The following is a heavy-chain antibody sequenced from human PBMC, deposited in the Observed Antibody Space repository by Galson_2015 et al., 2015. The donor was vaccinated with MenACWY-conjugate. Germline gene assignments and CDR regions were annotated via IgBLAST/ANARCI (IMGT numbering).Heavy chain of an antibody. Sequence: SLRLSCAASGFTVSSNYMSWVRQAPGKGLEWVSVIYSGGSTYYADSVKGRFTISRDNSKNTLYLQMNSLRAEDTAVYYCARETGWELLRGAFDIWGQGTMVTVSS. D-gene: IGHD1-26*01. CDR1: GFTVSSNY. J-gene: IGHJ3*02. V-gene: IGHV3-66*01. CDR2: IYSGGST. CDR3: ARETGWELLRGAFDI.